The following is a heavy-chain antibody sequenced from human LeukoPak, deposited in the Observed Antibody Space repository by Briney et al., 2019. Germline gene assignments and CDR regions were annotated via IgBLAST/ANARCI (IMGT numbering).Heavy chain of an antibody. J-gene: IGHJ4*02. CDR3: ARDRVDYGDYGHYFDY. Sequence: ASVKVSCKASGYTFTGYYMHWVRQVPGQGLEWMGWINPNSGGTNYAQKFQGRVTMTRDTSIGTAYMELSRLRSDDTAVYYCARDRVDYGDYGHYFDYWGQGTLVTVSS. CDR2: INPNSGGT. CDR1: GYTFTGYY. V-gene: IGHV1-2*02. D-gene: IGHD4-17*01.